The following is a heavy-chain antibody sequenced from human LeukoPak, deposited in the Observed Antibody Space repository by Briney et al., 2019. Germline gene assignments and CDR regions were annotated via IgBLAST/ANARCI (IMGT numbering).Heavy chain of an antibody. V-gene: IGHV1-69*04. CDR1: GGTFSSYA. D-gene: IGHD6-19*01. CDR2: IIPILGIA. J-gene: IGHJ4*02. Sequence: ASVKVSCKASGGTFSSYAISWVRQAPGQGLEWMGRIIPILGIANYAQKLQGRVTMTTDTSTSTAYMELRSLRSDDTAVYYCARDQSPYSSGWYPPGGYWGQGTLVTVSS. CDR3: ARDQSPYSSGWYPPGGY.